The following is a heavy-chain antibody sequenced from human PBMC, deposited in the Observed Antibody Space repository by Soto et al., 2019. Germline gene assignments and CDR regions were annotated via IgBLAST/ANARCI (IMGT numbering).Heavy chain of an antibody. D-gene: IGHD3-10*01. CDR1: GFTFSGSA. V-gene: IGHV3-73*01. Sequence: GGSLRLSCAASGFTFSGSAMHWVRQASGKGLEWVGRIRSKANSYATAYAASVKGRFTISRDDSKNTAYLQMNSLKTEDTAVYYCTRRHTMARDYYYGMDVWGQGTTVTVSS. J-gene: IGHJ6*02. CDR3: TRRHTMARDYYYGMDV. CDR2: IRSKANSYAT.